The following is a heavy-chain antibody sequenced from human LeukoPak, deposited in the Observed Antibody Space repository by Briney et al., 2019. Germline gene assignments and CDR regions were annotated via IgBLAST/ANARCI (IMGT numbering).Heavy chain of an antibody. CDR2: INHSGST. CDR1: GGSFSGYY. V-gene: IGHV4-34*01. CDR3: ARHATVTSSGLYYYYYYMDV. J-gene: IGHJ6*03. Sequence: TSETLSLTCAVYGGSFSGYYWSWIRQPPGKGLEWIGEINHSGSTNYNPSLKSRVTISVDTSKNQFSLKLSSVTAADTAVYYCARHATVTSSGLYYYYYYMDVWGKGTTVTISS. D-gene: IGHD4-17*01.